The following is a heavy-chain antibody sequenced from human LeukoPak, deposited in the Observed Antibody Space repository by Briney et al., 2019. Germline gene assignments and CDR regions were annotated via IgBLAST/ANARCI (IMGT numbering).Heavy chain of an antibody. CDR2: IYYSGST. CDR1: GGSSSSSNYY. J-gene: IGHJ5*02. CDR3: ARHGTSGTNLNWFDP. D-gene: IGHD1-1*01. V-gene: IGHV4-61*05. Sequence: SETLSLTCTVSGGSSSSSNYYWDWIRQPPGKGLEWIGYIYYSGSTNYNPSLKSRVTISVDTSKNQFSLKLSSVTAADTAVYYCARHGTSGTNLNWFDPWGQGTLVTVSS.